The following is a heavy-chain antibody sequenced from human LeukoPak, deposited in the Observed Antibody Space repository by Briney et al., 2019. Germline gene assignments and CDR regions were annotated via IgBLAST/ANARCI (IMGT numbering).Heavy chain of an antibody. CDR2: IYYSGST. Sequence: PSQTLSLTCTVSGGSISSGGYYWSWIRQHPGKGLEWIGYIYYSGSTYYNPSLKSRVTISVDTSKYQFSLKLSSVTAADTAVYYCARDKGTIFGVVKNYGMDVWRQGTTVTVSS. CDR1: GGSISSGGYY. D-gene: IGHD3-3*01. V-gene: IGHV4-31*03. CDR3: ARDKGTIFGVVKNYGMDV. J-gene: IGHJ6*02.